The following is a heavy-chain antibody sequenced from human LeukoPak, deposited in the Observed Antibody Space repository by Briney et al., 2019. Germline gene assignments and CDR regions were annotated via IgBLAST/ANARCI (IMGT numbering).Heavy chain of an antibody. CDR1: GGSTSSGSYY. CDR3: ATAEKSDWYAAAFDY. CDR2: IYTSGST. V-gene: IGHV4-61*02. D-gene: IGHD6-19*01. J-gene: IGHJ4*02. Sequence: SQTLSLTCTVSGGSTSSGSYYWSWFRQPAETGLEWIGRIYTSGSTYYNPSLKSRVTISVDKSKNQLSLKVTSVTAADTAVYYCATAEKSDWYAAAFDYWGQGTLVTVSS.